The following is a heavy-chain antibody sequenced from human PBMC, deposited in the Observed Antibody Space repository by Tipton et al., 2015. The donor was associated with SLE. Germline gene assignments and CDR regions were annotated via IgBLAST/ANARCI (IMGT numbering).Heavy chain of an antibody. V-gene: IGHV4-30-4*08. Sequence: TLSLTCTVSGGSISSGDYYWSWIRQHPGKGLEWIGYIYHSGSTDYNASLKSRVTISVDTSKNQFSLKLSSVTAADTAVYYCARHRPPDSSGRGAFDIWGQGTMVTVSS. CDR2: IYHSGST. CDR1: GGSISSGDYY. CDR3: ARHRPPDSSGRGAFDI. D-gene: IGHD6-19*01. J-gene: IGHJ3*02.